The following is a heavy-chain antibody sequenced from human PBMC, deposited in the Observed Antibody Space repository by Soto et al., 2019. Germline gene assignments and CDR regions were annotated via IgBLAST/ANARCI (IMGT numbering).Heavy chain of an antibody. Sequence: ASVKVSCKASGYTFTSYGISWVRQAPGQGLEWMGWISAYNGNTNYAQKLQGRVTMTTDTSTSTAYMELRSLRSDDTAVYYCAYTIYQLQYYYYYYGMDVWGQGTTVTVS. V-gene: IGHV1-18*01. J-gene: IGHJ6*02. CDR2: ISAYNGNT. CDR3: AYTIYQLQYYYYYYGMDV. CDR1: GYTFTSYG. D-gene: IGHD2-2*01.